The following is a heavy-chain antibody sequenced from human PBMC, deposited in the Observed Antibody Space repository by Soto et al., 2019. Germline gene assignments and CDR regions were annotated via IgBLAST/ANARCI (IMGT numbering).Heavy chain of an antibody. CDR2: INAGNGNT. CDR3: ARDTGYSSGWYPHDAFDI. V-gene: IGHV1-3*01. CDR1: GYTFTSYA. D-gene: IGHD6-19*01. J-gene: IGHJ3*02. Sequence: ASVKVSCKASGYTFTSYAMHWVRQAPGQRLEWMGWINAGNGNTKYSQKFQGRVTITRDTSASTAYMELSSLRSEDTAVYYCARDTGYSSGWYPHDAFDIWGQGTMVTVSS.